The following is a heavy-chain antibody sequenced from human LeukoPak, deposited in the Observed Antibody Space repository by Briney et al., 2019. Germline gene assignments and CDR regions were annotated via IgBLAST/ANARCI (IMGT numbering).Heavy chain of an antibody. CDR1: GGSISSYY. Sequence: SETLSLTCTVSGGSISSYYWSWIRQPPGKGLEWIGYIYYSGSTNYNPSLKSRVTISVDTSKNQFSLKLSSVTAADTAVYYCARVNHWSYYDFWSGYPDAFDIWGQGTMVTASS. J-gene: IGHJ3*02. V-gene: IGHV4-59*01. D-gene: IGHD3-3*01. CDR3: ARVNHWSYYDFWSGYPDAFDI. CDR2: IYYSGST.